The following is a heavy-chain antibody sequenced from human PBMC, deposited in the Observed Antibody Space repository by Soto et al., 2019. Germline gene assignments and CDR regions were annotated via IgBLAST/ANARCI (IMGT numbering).Heavy chain of an antibody. CDR3: ARGQVVAAQH. D-gene: IGHD2-15*01. V-gene: IGHV4-31*03. CDR2: IYYSGST. Sequence: SETLSLTCTVSGGSISSGGYYWSWIRQHPGKGLEWIGYIYYSGSTYYNPSLESRVTISVDRSKNQFSLKLSSVTAADTAVYYCARGQVVAAQHWGQGTLVTVSS. CDR1: GGSISSGGYY. J-gene: IGHJ4*02.